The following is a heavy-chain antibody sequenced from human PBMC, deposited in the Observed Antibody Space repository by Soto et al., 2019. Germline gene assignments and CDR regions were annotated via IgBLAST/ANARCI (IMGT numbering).Heavy chain of an antibody. CDR1: GFTFSNYW. CDR3: ARGCSGGSCYSIWFDY. Sequence: GGSLRLSCAASGFTFSNYWMTWVRQAPGKGLEWVANIKQDGSEKYYVDSVKGRFTISRDNARNSLYLQMNSLRAEDTAVYYCARGCSGGSCYSIWFDYWGQGTQVTVSS. CDR2: IKQDGSEK. V-gene: IGHV3-7*03. J-gene: IGHJ4*02. D-gene: IGHD2-15*01.